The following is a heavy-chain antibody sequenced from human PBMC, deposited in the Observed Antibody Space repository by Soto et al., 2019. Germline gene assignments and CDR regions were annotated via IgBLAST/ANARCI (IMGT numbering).Heavy chain of an antibody. CDR2: ISGSGGST. V-gene: IGHV3-23*01. D-gene: IGHD1-7*01. CDR3: AKDWELRLAFDI. Sequence: GGSLRLSCAASGFTFSSYSMSWVRQAPGKGLEWVSAISGSGGSTYYADSVKGRFTISRDNSKNTLYLQMNSLRAEDTAVYYCAKDWELRLAFDIWGQGTMVTVSS. CDR1: GFTFSSYS. J-gene: IGHJ3*02.